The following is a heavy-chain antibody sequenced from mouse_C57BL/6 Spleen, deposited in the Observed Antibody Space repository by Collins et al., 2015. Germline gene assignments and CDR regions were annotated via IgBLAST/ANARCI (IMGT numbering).Heavy chain of an antibody. CDR1: GYSFTSYY. D-gene: IGHD1-1*01. V-gene: IGHV1-66*01. CDR2: IFPGSGNT. J-gene: IGHJ2*01. CDR3: AREGFVYGSSYGLDY. Sequence: QVQLQQSGPELVKPGASVKISCKASGYSFTSYYIHWVKQRPGQGLEWIGWIFPGSGNTKYNEKFKGKATLTADTSSSTAYMQLSSLTSEDSAVYFCAREGFVYGSSYGLDYWGQGTTLTVSS.